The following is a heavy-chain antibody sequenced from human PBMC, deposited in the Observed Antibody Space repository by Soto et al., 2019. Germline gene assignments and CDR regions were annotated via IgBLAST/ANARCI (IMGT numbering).Heavy chain of an antibody. Sequence: QVQLVQSGAEVKKPGASVKVSCKASGYTFTSYDINWVRQATGQGLEWMGWMNPNSGNTGYAQSFQGRVTMPMNTSISTAYMELGSLRSDDTAVYYCASASSSSWPYFLDSWGQGTLVTVSS. CDR1: GYTFTSYD. CDR2: MNPNSGNT. J-gene: IGHJ4*02. CDR3: ASASSSSWPYFLDS. D-gene: IGHD6-13*01. V-gene: IGHV1-8*01.